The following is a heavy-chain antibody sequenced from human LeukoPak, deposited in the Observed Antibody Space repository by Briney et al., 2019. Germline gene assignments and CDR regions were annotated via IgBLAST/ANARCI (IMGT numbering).Heavy chain of an antibody. J-gene: IGHJ4*02. D-gene: IGHD5-24*01. Sequence: PGGSLRLSCAASGFTFSSYGMHWVRQAPGKGLEWVAVIWYDGSNKYYADSVKGRFTISRDNSKNTLYLQMNSLRAEDTAVYYCAILEMATTIFDYWGQGTLVTVSS. V-gene: IGHV3-33*01. CDR1: GFTFSSYG. CDR2: IWYDGSNK. CDR3: AILEMATTIFDY.